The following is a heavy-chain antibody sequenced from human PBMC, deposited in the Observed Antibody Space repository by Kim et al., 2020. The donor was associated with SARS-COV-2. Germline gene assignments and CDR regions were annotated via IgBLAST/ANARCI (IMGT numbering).Heavy chain of an antibody. J-gene: IGHJ4*02. CDR3: ARDVRFGELLVDY. Sequence: YADSEEGRFTISGENSKNTLSLHMNNVRAGDTTVYYCARDVRFGELLVDYWGQGTLVTVSS. V-gene: IGHV3-33*01. D-gene: IGHD3-10*01.